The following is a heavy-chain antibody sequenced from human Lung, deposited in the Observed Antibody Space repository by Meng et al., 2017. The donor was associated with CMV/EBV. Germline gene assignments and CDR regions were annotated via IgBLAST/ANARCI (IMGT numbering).Heavy chain of an antibody. CDR2: IYSSDSST. CDR1: GFTLSNYG. V-gene: IGHV3-23*03. J-gene: IGHJ4*02. D-gene: IGHD3-10*02. Sequence: GGSLRLXCAASGFTLSNYGMSWVPQAPGKGLEWVSVIYSSDSSTHYADSVKGRFTISRDNSKNTQYLQKNCLRAENTAVYYCAKDHMLGDFDYWGEGTLVTVSS. CDR3: AKDHMLGDFDY.